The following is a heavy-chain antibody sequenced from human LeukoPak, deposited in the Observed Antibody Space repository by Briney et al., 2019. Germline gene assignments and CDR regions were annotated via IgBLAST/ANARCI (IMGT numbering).Heavy chain of an antibody. Sequence: GGSLRLSCAASGLTFSSYSMNWVRQAPGKGLEWVSYISSSSSTIYYADSVKGRFTISRDNAKNSLYLQMNSLRAEDTAVYYCARDGRDTAMQRRGYMDVWGKGTTVTVSS. CDR2: ISSSSSTI. J-gene: IGHJ6*03. CDR1: GLTFSSYS. V-gene: IGHV3-48*01. D-gene: IGHD5-18*01. CDR3: ARDGRDTAMQRRGYMDV.